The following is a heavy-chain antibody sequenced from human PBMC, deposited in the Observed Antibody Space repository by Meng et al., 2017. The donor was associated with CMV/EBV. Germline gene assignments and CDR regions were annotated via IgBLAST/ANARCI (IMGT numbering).Heavy chain of an antibody. CDR1: FSGYD. D-gene: IGHD2-2*02. J-gene: IGHJ2*01. V-gene: IGHV4-34*01. CDR2: INHSGST. Sequence: FSGYDWIWIRHPPGKGLEWIEEINHSGSTNYNPSLKSRVTISVDTSKNQFSLKLSSVTAADTAVYYCARGEIVVVPAAIRFNWYFDLWGRGTLVTVSS. CDR3: ARGEIVVVPAAIRFNWYFDL.